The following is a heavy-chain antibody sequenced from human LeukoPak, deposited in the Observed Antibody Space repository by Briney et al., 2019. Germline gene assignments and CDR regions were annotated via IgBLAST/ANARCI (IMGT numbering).Heavy chain of an antibody. D-gene: IGHD4-17*01. CDR3: ARGDIYGDYVW. V-gene: IGHV1-2*02. J-gene: IGHJ4*02. CDR2: INPYSGGT. Sequence: GASVKVSCKASGYTFTDYYLHWVRQAPGQGLEWMGWINPYSGGTKYTQKFQGRVTMTRDTSISTAYMDLNRLTFDDTAFYYCARGDIYGDYVWWGQGTPVTVSS. CDR1: GYTFTDYY.